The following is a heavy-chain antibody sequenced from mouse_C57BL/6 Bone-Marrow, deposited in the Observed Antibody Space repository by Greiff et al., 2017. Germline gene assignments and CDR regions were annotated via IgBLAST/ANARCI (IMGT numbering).Heavy chain of an antibody. Sequence: EVQLQQSGAELVRPGASVKLSCTASGFNIKDDYMHWVKQRPEQGLEWIGWIDPENGDTEYASKFQGKATITADTSSNPAYLQLSSLTSEDTAVYYCTTDYDYDLAWFAYWGQGTLVTVSA. D-gene: IGHD2-4*01. V-gene: IGHV14-4*01. J-gene: IGHJ3*01. CDR2: IDPENGDT. CDR3: TTDYDYDLAWFAY. CDR1: GFNIKDDY.